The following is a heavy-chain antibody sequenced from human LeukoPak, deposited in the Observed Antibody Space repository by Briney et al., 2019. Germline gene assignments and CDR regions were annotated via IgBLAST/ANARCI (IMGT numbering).Heavy chain of an antibody. CDR3: AREGGFGDFDY. Sequence: PSETLSFTCAVYGGSFSGYYWSWIRQPPGKGLEWIGYIYHSGSTYYNPSLKSRVTISVDRSKNQFSLKLSSVTAADTAVYYCAREGGFGDFDYWGQGTLVTVSS. CDR2: IYHSGST. J-gene: IGHJ4*02. CDR1: GGSFSGYY. V-gene: IGHV4-34*01. D-gene: IGHD3-10*01.